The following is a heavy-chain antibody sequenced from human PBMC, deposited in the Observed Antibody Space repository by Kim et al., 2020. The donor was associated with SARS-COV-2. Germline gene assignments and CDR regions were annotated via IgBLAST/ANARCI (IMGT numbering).Heavy chain of an antibody. CDR3: ARDSPDPEYSSGWYGVDY. V-gene: IGHV4-39*07. Sequence: KSRGTISVDTSKNRFSLKLSSVTAADTAVYYCARDSPDPEYSSGWYGVDYWGQGILVTVSS. J-gene: IGHJ4*02. D-gene: IGHD6-19*01.